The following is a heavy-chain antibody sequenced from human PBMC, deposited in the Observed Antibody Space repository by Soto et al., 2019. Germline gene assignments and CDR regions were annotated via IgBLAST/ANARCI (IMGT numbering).Heavy chain of an antibody. Sequence: RGESLKISCKGSGYSFTSYWISWVRQMPGKGLEWMGRIDPSDSYTNYSPSFQGHVTISADKSISTAYLQWSSLKASDTAMYYCARRTRGRDYYGMDVWGQGTTVTVSS. J-gene: IGHJ6*02. V-gene: IGHV5-10-1*01. CDR1: GYSFTSYW. D-gene: IGHD1-26*01. CDR2: IDPSDSYT. CDR3: ARRTRGRDYYGMDV.